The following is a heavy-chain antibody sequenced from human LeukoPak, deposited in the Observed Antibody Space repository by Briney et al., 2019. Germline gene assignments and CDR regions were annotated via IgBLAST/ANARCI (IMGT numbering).Heavy chain of an antibody. CDR2: MYYSGST. D-gene: IGHD5-12*01. V-gene: IGHV4-39*01. CDR3: ARHSGNSGHDLFDY. Sequence: SETLSLTYTVSGGSISSSVYYWGWIRQPPGKGLEWIGSMYYSGSTYHNPSLKSRVTISVDTSKNQFSLKLSSVTAADTAVYYCARHSGNSGHDLFDYWGQGFLVTVSS. J-gene: IGHJ4*02. CDR1: GGSISSSVYY.